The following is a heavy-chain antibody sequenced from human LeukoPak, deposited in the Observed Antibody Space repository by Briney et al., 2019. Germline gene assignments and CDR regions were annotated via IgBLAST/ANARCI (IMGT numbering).Heavy chain of an antibody. CDR1: GGSISSSSYY. Sequence: SETLSLTCTVSGGSISSSSYYWGWIRQPPGKGLEWIGSIYYSGSTYYNPSLKSRVTISVDTSKNQFSLKLSSVTAADTAVYYCARASGSYFSYYYYGMDVWGQGTTVTVSS. V-gene: IGHV4-39*07. D-gene: IGHD1-26*01. J-gene: IGHJ6*02. CDR2: IYYSGST. CDR3: ARASGSYFSYYYYGMDV.